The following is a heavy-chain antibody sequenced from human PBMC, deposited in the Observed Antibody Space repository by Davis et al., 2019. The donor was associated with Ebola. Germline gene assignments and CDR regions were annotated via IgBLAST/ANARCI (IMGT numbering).Heavy chain of an antibody. D-gene: IGHD3-3*01. CDR3: TRGLTIFGVVSYGMDV. J-gene: IGHJ6*02. CDR2: IRSNAYGGTT. Sequence: GESLKISCTASGFTFGDYAMSWVRQAPGKGLEWVGFIRSNAYGGTTEYAASVKGRFTISRDDSKSIAYLQMNSLKTEDTAVYYCTRGLTIFGVVSYGMDVWGQGTTVTVSS. CDR1: GFTFGDYA. V-gene: IGHV3-49*04.